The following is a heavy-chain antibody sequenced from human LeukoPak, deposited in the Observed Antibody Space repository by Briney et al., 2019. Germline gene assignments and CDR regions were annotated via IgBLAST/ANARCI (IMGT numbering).Heavy chain of an antibody. V-gene: IGHV3-30*18. CDR3: AKDKLGLYYFDY. D-gene: IGHD7-27*01. Sequence: GGSLRLSCAASGFTFSSYGMHWVRQAPGKGLEWVAFISYDGSNKYYADSLKGRFTTSRDNSKNTLYLQMNSLRAEDTAVYYCAKDKLGLYYFDYWGQGSLVTVSS. CDR2: ISYDGSNK. J-gene: IGHJ4*02. CDR1: GFTFSSYG.